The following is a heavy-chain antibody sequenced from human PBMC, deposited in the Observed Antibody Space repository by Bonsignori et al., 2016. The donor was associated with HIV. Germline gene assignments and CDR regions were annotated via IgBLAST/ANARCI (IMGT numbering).Heavy chain of an antibody. Sequence: QLQLQESGPGLVKPSETLSLTCTVSGASVSSGNYFWGWVRQPPGKGLEWIGNVYFTGTTYYNPSLNSRVTISVDTSTNEFSLKVNFVTAADTATYYCAREDNDGSYFIVRSPRGTGTPVTVSS. V-gene: IGHV4-39*07. CDR2: VYFTGTT. CDR1: GASVSSGNYF. D-gene: IGHD3-10*01. CDR3: AREDNDGSYFIVRSP. J-gene: IGHJ5*02.